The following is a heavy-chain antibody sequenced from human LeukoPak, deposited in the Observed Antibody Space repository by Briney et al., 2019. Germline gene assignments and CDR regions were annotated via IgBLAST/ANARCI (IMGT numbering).Heavy chain of an antibody. CDR2: IFTSGST. J-gene: IGHJ6*03. Sequence: SQTLSLTCTVSGGSISSGSYYWSWIRQPAGKGLEWIGRIFTSGSTKYNPSLKSRVTVSVDTSKNQFSLKLSSVTAADTAVYYCAREGKITMVRGVIRYYYMDVWGKGTTVTISS. V-gene: IGHV4-61*02. D-gene: IGHD3-10*01. CDR3: AREGKITMVRGVIRYYYMDV. CDR1: GGSISSGSYY.